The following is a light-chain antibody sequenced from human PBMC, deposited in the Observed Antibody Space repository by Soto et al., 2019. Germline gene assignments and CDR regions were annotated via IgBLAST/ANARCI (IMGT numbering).Light chain of an antibody. CDR2: LNSDGRH. J-gene: IGLJ2*01. V-gene: IGLV4-69*01. CDR3: QTWGTGIQV. Sequence: QLVLTQSPSASASLGASVKLTGTLSSGHSNYAIAWHQQQPEKGPRYLMKLNSDGRHSKGDGIPDRFSGSSSGAERYLTISSLQSEDDADYYCQTWGTGIQVFGGGTKLTVL. CDR1: SGHSNYA.